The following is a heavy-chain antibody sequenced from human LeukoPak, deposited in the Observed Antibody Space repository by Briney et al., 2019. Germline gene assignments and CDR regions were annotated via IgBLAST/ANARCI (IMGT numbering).Heavy chain of an antibody. D-gene: IGHD3-3*01. V-gene: IGHV3-64*01. CDR2: ISSNGRSA. Sequence: PGGSLRLSCAASGFSFDDYAMHWVRQAPGKGLEYISAISSNGRSAYYANTVKGRFTISRDISKNMVYLQMGSLRPEDMAVYYCARVVPYYDFWSGPVDYWGQGILVTVST. CDR3: ARVVPYYDFWSGPVDY. J-gene: IGHJ4*02. CDR1: GFSFDDYA.